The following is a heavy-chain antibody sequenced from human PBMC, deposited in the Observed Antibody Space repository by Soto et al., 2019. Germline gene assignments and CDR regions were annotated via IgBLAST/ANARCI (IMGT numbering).Heavy chain of an antibody. CDR1: NYSIRSGYY. CDR3: ARDYDYVWGSYRPDAFDI. V-gene: IGHV4-38-2*02. Sequence: SETLSLTCAVSNYSIRSGYYWGWIRQPPGKGLEWIGRIYTSGSTNYNPSRKSRVTMSVDTSKNQFSLKLSSVTAADTAVYYCARDYDYVWGSYRPDAFDIWGQGAMVTVSS. D-gene: IGHD3-16*02. J-gene: IGHJ3*02. CDR2: IYTSGST.